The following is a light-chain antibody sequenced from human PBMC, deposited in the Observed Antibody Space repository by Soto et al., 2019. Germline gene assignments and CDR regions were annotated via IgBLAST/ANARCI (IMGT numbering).Light chain of an antibody. J-gene: IGLJ1*01. CDR2: ANR. V-gene: IGLV1-40*01. CDR3: QSHDTSPSGNV. CDR1: SSNIGAGYD. Sequence: SFLTQPPSVSGAPGKRVTISCPCSSSNIGAGYDVHWYQQLPGTAPKLLIYANRNRPAGVPDRFSASNSGTSASLAIPGLQAEDEADYYCQSHDTSPSGNVFGTGTKVTVL.